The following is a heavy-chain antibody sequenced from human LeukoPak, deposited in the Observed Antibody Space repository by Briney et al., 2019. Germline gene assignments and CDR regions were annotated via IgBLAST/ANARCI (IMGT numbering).Heavy chain of an antibody. D-gene: IGHD6-19*01. CDR3: ARGGSGWYGFDY. V-gene: IGHV3-30-3*01. CDR2: ISYDGSNK. Sequence: PGGSLRLSCAASGFTFSSYAMHWVRQAPGKGLEWVAVISYDGSNKYYADSVKGRFTISRDNSKNTLYLQMSSLRAEDTAVYYCARGGSGWYGFDYWGQGTLVTVSS. CDR1: GFTFSSYA. J-gene: IGHJ4*02.